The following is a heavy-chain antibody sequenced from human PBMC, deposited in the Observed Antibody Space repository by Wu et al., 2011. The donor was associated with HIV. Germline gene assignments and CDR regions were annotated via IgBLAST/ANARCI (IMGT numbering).Heavy chain of an antibody. CDR1: GGPFSNYA. J-gene: IGHJ6*03. Sequence: QVQLVQSGAEVKKPGSSVKVSCKPSGGPFSNYAMSWLRQAPGQGLEWMGRITPVFGTANYAQKFQGRVTITADKSTSTAYMELSSLRSEDTAVYYCASSAGPIVVGTSPYRGVLRTTLDVWGKGTTVTVSS. D-gene: IGHD2-2*01. V-gene: IGHV1-69*08. CDR3: ASSAGPIVVGTSPYRGVLRTTLDV. CDR2: ITPVFGTA.